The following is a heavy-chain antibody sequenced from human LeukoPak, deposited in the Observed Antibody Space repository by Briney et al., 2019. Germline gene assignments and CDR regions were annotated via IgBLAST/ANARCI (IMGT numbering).Heavy chain of an antibody. CDR3: AKDRIEQLVPLVY. Sequence: GGSLRLSCAASGFTFSSYAMHWVRQAPGKGLEWVAVISYDGSNKYYADSVKGRFTISRDNSKNTLYLQMNSLRAEDTAVYYCAKDRIEQLVPLVYWGQGTLVTVSS. J-gene: IGHJ4*02. D-gene: IGHD6-6*01. CDR1: GFTFSSYA. CDR2: ISYDGSNK. V-gene: IGHV3-30-3*01.